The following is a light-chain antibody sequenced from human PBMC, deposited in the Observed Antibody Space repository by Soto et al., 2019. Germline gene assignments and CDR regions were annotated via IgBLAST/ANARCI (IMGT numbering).Light chain of an antibody. CDR2: AAS. V-gene: IGKV3-20*01. Sequence: EIVLTQSPGTLSLSPGERATLSCRASQSVTNNYLAWYQQKPGQAPRLLIYAASSRATGIPDRFSGSGSGTDFTLTISRLEPEDFAVYYCQQYGGYLPVTFGGGTNVEIK. CDR3: QQYGGYLPVT. CDR1: QSVTNNY. J-gene: IGKJ4*01.